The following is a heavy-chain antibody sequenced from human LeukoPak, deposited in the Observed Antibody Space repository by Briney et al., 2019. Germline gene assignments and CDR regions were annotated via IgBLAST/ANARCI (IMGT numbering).Heavy chain of an antibody. D-gene: IGHD3-22*01. CDR2: INHSGST. J-gene: IGHJ3*02. CDR1: GGSFSGYY. Sequence: SETLSLTCAVYGGSFSGYYWSWIRQPPGKGLEWIGEINHSGSTNYNPSLKSRVTISVDTSKNQFSLKLSSVTAADTAVYYCARSNYYDSRSRGFDIWGQGTMVTVSS. V-gene: IGHV4-34*01. CDR3: ARSNYYDSRSRGFDI.